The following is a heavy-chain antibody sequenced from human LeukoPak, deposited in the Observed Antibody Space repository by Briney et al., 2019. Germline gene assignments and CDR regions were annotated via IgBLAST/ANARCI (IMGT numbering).Heavy chain of an antibody. Sequence: PGGSLRLSCAASGFTFSSYAMHWVRQAPGKGLEWVAVISYDGNNKYYADSVKGRFTISRDNSKNPLYLQMNSLRAEDTAVYYCARTGPLYYDILTGYQVFDYWGQGTLVTVSS. CDR2: ISYDGNNK. D-gene: IGHD3-9*01. CDR1: GFTFSSYA. J-gene: IGHJ4*02. CDR3: ARTGPLYYDILTGYQVFDY. V-gene: IGHV3-30-3*01.